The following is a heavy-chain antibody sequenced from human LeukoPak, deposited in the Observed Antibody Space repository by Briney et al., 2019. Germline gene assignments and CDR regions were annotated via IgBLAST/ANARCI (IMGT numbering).Heavy chain of an antibody. Sequence: PSETLSLTCAVYGGSFSGYYWSWIRQPPGKGLEWIGEINHSGSTNYNPSLKSRVTISVDTSKNQFSLKLSSVTAADTAVYYCATAMGIAPHDAFDIWGQGTMVTVSS. CDR2: INHSGST. V-gene: IGHV4-34*01. J-gene: IGHJ3*02. CDR1: GGSFSGYY. D-gene: IGHD1-26*01. CDR3: ATAMGIAPHDAFDI.